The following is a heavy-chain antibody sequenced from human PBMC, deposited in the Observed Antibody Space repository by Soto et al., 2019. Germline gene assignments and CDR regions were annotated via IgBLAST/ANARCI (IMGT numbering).Heavy chain of an antibody. CDR3: ARDMGIAARLGDYYYGMDV. CDR2: IIPIFGTA. Sequence: SVKVSCKASGGTFSSYAISWVRQAPGQGLEWMGGIIPIFGTANYAQKFQGGVTITADESTSTAYMELSSLRSEDTAVYYCARDMGIAARLGDYYYGMDVWGQGTTVTVSS. D-gene: IGHD6-6*01. V-gene: IGHV1-69*13. CDR1: GGTFSSYA. J-gene: IGHJ6*02.